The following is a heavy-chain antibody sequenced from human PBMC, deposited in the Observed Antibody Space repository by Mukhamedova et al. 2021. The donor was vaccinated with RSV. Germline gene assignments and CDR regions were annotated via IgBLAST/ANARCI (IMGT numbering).Heavy chain of an antibody. Sequence: GKGLEWIGEINHSGSTNYNPSLKSRVTISVDTSKNQFSLKLSSVTAADTAVYYCARGWKWELLRRGRTSGAFDIWGQGTMVTVSS. V-gene: IGHV4-34*01. D-gene: IGHD1-26*01. J-gene: IGHJ3*02. CDR2: INHSGST. CDR3: ARGWKWELLRRGRTSGAFDI.